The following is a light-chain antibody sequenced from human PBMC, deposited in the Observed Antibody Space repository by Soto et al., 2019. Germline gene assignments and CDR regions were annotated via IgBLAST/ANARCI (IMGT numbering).Light chain of an antibody. Sequence: EIVMTKAPATLSVSPGERATLSCRASQSGSSNLAWYQQKPCQAPRLLIYGASTRATGIPARFSGSGSGTEFTLTISSLQSEDFAVYYCQQYNNWPPLTFGGGTKVEIK. V-gene: IGKV3-15*01. CDR3: QQYNNWPPLT. CDR2: GAS. CDR1: QSGSSN. J-gene: IGKJ4*01.